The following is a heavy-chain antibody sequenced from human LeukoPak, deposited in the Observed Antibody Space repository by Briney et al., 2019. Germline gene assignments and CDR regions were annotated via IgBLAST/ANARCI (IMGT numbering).Heavy chain of an antibody. J-gene: IGHJ4*02. CDR3: ARERPPGDSSNWFLEGYFDI. CDR2: IIPIFGTA. D-gene: IGHD6-13*01. CDR1: GGTFSSYA. Sequence: SVKVSCKASGGTFSSYAITWVRQAPGQGLEWIGRIIPIFGTANYAQKFQGRVTITTDESTSTAYMELSTLRSDDTAVYYCARERPPGDSSNWFLEGYFDIWGQGTLVTVSS. V-gene: IGHV1-69*05.